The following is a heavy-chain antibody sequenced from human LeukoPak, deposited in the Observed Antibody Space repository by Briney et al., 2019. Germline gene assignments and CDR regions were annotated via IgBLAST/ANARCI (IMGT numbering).Heavy chain of an antibody. J-gene: IGHJ4*02. CDR1: AYTFTDCY. V-gene: IGHV1-2*02. Sequence: ASVKVCCKAAAYTFTDCYIHWIRQAPGQGLEWMGWINPKRGGTSYAQKFRGRVTMTRDTSMSTAYVELSRMTARDEVVDHCAIFEILVQTAAMRGVTWGQGTLVTVSS. CDR3: AIFEILVQTAAMRGVT. D-gene: IGHD2-2*01. CDR2: INPKRGGT.